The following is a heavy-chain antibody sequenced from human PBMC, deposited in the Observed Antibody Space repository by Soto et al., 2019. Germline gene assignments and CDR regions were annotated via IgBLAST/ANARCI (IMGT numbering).Heavy chain of an antibody. D-gene: IGHD3-3*01. J-gene: IGHJ5*02. Sequence: GASVKVSCKASGGTFSSYAISWVRQAPGQGLEWMGGIIPIFGTANYAQKFQGRVTITADASTSTAYMGLSSLRSEDTAVYYCARDIHPDERFWEWSSVQGDPWGQGTLVTVSS. CDR2: IIPIFGTA. V-gene: IGHV1-69*13. CDR1: GGTFSSYA. CDR3: ARDIHPDERFWEWSSVQGDP.